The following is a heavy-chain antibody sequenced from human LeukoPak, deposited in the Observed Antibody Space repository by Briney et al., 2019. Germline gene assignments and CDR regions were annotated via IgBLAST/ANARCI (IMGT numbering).Heavy chain of an antibody. CDR1: GGSFSGYY. CDR2: INHSGST. CDR3: ARVLFPYYGSGSYYPPLLNWFDP. J-gene: IGHJ5*02. V-gene: IGHV4-34*01. D-gene: IGHD3-10*01. Sequence: SETLSLTCAVYGGSFSGYYWSWIRQPPGKGLEWIGEINHSGSTNYNPSLKSRVTISVDTSKNQFSLKLSSVTAADTAVYYCARVLFPYYGSGSYYPPLLNWFDPWGQGTLVTVPS.